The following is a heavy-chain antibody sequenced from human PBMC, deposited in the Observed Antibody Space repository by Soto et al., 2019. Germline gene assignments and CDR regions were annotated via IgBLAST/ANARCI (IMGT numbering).Heavy chain of an antibody. Sequence: SETLSLTCAVSGGSISSGGYSWSWIRQPPGKGLEWIGYIYHSGSTYYNPSLKSRVTISVDRSKNQFSLKLSSVTAADTAVYYCARARGVDYFDYWGQGTLVTVSS. J-gene: IGHJ4*02. CDR2: IYHSGST. V-gene: IGHV4-30-2*01. CDR1: GGSISSGGYS. D-gene: IGHD3-10*01. CDR3: ARARGVDYFDY.